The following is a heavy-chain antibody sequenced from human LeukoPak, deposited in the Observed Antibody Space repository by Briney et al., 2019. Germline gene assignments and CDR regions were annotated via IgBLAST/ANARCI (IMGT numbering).Heavy chain of an antibody. CDR1: GFTFSSYG. CDR2: ISYDGSNK. V-gene: IGHV3-30*18. D-gene: IGHD6-13*01. Sequence: GGSLRLSCAASGFTFSSYGMHWVRQAPGKGLEWVAVISYDGSNKYYADSVKGRFTISRDNSKNTLYLQMNSLRAEDTAVYYCAKVEGRTYSSSWYEELALDYWGQGTLVTVSS. CDR3: AKVEGRTYSSSWYEELALDY. J-gene: IGHJ4*02.